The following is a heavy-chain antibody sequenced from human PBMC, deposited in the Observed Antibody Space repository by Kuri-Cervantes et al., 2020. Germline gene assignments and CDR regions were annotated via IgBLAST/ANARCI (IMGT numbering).Heavy chain of an antibody. CDR1: GLTFSSYA. CDR3: ARERPYYYYGMDV. CDR2: ISYDGSNK. V-gene: IGHV3-30-3*01. J-gene: IGHJ6*02. Sequence: GESLKISCAASGLTFSSYAMHWVRQAPGKGLEWVAVISYDGSNKYYADSVKGRFTISRDNSKNTLYLQMNSLRAEDTAVYYCARERPYYYYGMDVWGQGTTVTVSS.